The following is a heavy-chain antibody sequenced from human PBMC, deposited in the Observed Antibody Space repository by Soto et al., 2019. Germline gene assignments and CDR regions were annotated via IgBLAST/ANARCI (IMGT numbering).Heavy chain of an antibody. CDR1: GGTFGSYA. D-gene: IGHD2-8*01. Sequence: ASVKVSCKASGGTFGSYAISWVRQAPGQGLEWMGGIIPIFGTANYAQKFQGRVTITADESTSTAYMELSSLRSEDTAVYYCAREGPYCTNGVCQTDYWGQGTLVTVSS. J-gene: IGHJ4*02. CDR3: AREGPYCTNGVCQTDY. V-gene: IGHV1-69*13. CDR2: IIPIFGTA.